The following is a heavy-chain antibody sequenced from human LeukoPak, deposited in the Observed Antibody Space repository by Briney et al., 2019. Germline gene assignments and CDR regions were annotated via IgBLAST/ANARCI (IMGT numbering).Heavy chain of an antibody. CDR3: ARGMAGTDSY. CDR1: GFTFSSYG. D-gene: IGHD6-19*01. V-gene: IGHV3-53*01. J-gene: IGHJ4*02. CDR2: IYSGGGT. Sequence: GGSLRLSCAASGFTFSSYGMSWVRQAPGKGLEWVSVIYSGGGTYYADSVKGRFTISRDNSKNTVYLQMNSLRAEDTAVYYCARGMAGTDSYWGQGTLVTVSS.